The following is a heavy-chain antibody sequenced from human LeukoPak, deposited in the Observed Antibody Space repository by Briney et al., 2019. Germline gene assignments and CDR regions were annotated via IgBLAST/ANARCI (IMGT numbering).Heavy chain of an antibody. J-gene: IGHJ4*02. CDR3: ARDRYYDSSGYLFDY. CDR2: INPNSGGT. V-gene: IGHV1-2*02. CDR1: GYTFTGYY. Sequence: GASVKVSCKASGYTFTGYYMHWVRQAPGQGLEWMGWINPNSGGTNYAQKFQGRVTMTRDTSISTAYMELSRLRSDDTAVYYCARDRYYDSSGYLFDYWGQGTLVTVSS. D-gene: IGHD3-22*01.